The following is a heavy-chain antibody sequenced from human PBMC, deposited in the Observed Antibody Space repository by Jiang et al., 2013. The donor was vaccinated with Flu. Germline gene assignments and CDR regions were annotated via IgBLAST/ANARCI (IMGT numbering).Heavy chain of an antibody. CDR1: GGTFSSYA. CDR3: ARGGPTYYYDSSGQGYYGMDV. Sequence: KPGSSVKVSCKASGGTFSSYAISWVRQAPGQGLEWMGGIIPIFGTANYAQKFQGRVTITADESTSTAYMELSSLRSEDTAVYYCARGGPTYYYDSSGQGYYGMDVWGQGTTVTVSS. D-gene: IGHD3-22*01. CDR2: IIPIFGTA. J-gene: IGHJ6*02. V-gene: IGHV1-69*01.